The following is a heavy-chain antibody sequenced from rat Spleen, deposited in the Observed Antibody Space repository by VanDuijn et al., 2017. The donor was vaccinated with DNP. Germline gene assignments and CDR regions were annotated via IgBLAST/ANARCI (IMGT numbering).Heavy chain of an antibody. CDR3: TREEPRVLSFFSSLFDY. CDR2: IRSDGDT. V-gene: IGHV2-1*01. J-gene: IGHJ2*01. D-gene: IGHD1-8*01. CDR1: GFSLTSYD. Sequence: QVQLTESGPGLVQPSETLSLTCTVSGFSLTSYDVHWVRQPPGKGLEWMGRIRSDGDTYFNSAPKSRLSVSRDTSRSQAFLQMNSLQTEDTAIYFCTREEPRVLSFFSSLFDYWGQGVMVTVSS.